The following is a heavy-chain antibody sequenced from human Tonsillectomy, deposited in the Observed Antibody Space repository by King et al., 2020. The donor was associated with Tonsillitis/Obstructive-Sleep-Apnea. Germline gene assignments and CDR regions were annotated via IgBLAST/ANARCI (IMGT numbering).Heavy chain of an antibody. Sequence: VQLVESGGGVVQPGRSLRLSCAASGFTFSRYAMHWIRQAPGKGLEWVAVISHDASTSYYADSVKGRVAISRDNSKNTLYLQVNSLRSEDTALYFCAREAVDYDLYFDNWGQGTLVTVSS. CDR3: AREAVDYDLYFDN. CDR2: ISHDASTS. J-gene: IGHJ4*02. CDR1: GFTFSRYA. V-gene: IGHV3-30*09. D-gene: IGHD4-17*01.